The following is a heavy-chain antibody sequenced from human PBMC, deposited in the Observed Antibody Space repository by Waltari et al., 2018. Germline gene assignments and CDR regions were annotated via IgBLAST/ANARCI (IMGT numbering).Heavy chain of an antibody. CDR3: ARVPSRGYSGYDYLGRVSV. J-gene: IGHJ6*02. V-gene: IGHV4-34*01. CDR1: GGSFSGYY. D-gene: IGHD5-12*01. Sequence: QVQLQQWGAGLLKPSETLSLTCAVYGGSFSGYYWRWIRQPPGQGLEWIGEINHSGSTNYNPSLKSRVTISVDTSKNQFSLKLSSVTAADTAVYYCARVPSRGYSGYDYLGRVSVWGQGTTVTVSS. CDR2: INHSGST.